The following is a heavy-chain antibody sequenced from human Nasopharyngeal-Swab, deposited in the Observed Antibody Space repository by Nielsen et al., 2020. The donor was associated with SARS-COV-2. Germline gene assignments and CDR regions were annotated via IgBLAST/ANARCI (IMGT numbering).Heavy chain of an antibody. CDR1: GYTFTGYF. CDR3: ARESKLGRRGWVYFDF. Sequence: ASVKVSCKTSGYTFTGYFIHWVRQAPGQGLERMGRVNPNTGGTDYAQNFQGRVIMSRDTSITTAYMELSSLTSDDTAVFYCARESKLGRRGWVYFDFWGQGALVTVSS. J-gene: IGHJ4*02. V-gene: IGHV1-2*06. CDR2: VNPNTGGT. D-gene: IGHD6-19*01.